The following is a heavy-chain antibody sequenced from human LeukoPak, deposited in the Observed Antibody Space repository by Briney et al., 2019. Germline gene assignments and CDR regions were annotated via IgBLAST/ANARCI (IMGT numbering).Heavy chain of an antibody. CDR1: GGSFSGDY. Sequence: PSETLSLSCAVYGGSFSGDYWSWIRQPPGKGLQWIGEINHSGNTNNTPSLKSRVTMSVDTSKNQLSLNLTSVTAADTAVYYCARVHGHNLGTLDYWGQGILVTVSS. CDR2: INHSGNT. J-gene: IGHJ4*02. V-gene: IGHV4-34*01. D-gene: IGHD5-24*01. CDR3: ARVHGHNLGTLDY.